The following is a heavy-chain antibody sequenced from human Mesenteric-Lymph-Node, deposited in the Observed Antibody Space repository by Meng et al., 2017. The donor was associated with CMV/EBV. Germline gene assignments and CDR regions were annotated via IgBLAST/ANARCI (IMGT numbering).Heavy chain of an antibody. Sequence: GESLKISCVVSGFTFSSHAMHWVRQAPGKGLVWVSRINSDESTTSYADSVKGRFTISRDNAKNTLYLQMNSLRAEDTAVYYCARDTSIVGADDAFDIWGQGTMVTVSS. CDR2: INSDESTT. CDR1: GFTFSSHA. CDR3: ARDTSIVGADDAFDI. D-gene: IGHD1-26*01. V-gene: IGHV3-74*01. J-gene: IGHJ3*02.